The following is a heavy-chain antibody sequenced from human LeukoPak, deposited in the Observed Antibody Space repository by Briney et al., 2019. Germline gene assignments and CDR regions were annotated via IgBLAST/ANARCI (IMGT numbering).Heavy chain of an antibody. V-gene: IGHV3-23*01. CDR1: GFTFSSYA. CDR3: ARGLWGRRVPAAIVGYYYYYMDV. CDR2: ISGSGGST. Sequence: GGSLRLSCAASGFTFSSYAMSWVRQAPGKGLEWVSAISGSGGSTYYADSVKGRFTISRDNSKNTLYLQMNSLRAEDTAVYYCARGLWGRRVPAAIVGYYYYYMDVWGKGTTVTVSS. D-gene: IGHD2-2*02. J-gene: IGHJ6*03.